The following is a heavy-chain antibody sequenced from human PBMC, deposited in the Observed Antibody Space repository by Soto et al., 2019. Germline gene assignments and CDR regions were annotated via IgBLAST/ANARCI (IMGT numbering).Heavy chain of an antibody. CDR1: GYTFTGYY. J-gene: IGHJ6*03. Sequence: QVQLVQSGAEVKKPGASVKVSCKASGYTFTGYYMHWVRQAPGQGLEWMGWINPNSGGTNYAQKLQGWDHMTRDPSISTAYMELSRLRSDDTAVYFCARGRQYYDFWSGYPRDYYYMDVWGKGTTVTVSS. CDR2: INPNSGGT. CDR3: ARGRQYYDFWSGYPRDYYYMDV. V-gene: IGHV1-2*04. D-gene: IGHD3-3*01.